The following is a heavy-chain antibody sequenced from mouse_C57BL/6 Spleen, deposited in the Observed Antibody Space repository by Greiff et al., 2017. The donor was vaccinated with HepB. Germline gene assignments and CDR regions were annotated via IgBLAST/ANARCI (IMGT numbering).Heavy chain of an antibody. V-gene: IGHV1-53*01. J-gene: IGHJ3*01. CDR1: GYTFTSYW. CDR3: AREGNYGPWFAY. D-gene: IGHD2-1*01. Sequence: QVQLQQPGTELVKPGASVKLSCKASGYTFTSYWMHWVKQRPGQGLEWIGNINPSNGGTNYNEKFKSKATLTVDKSSSTAYMQLSSLTSEDSAVYYWAREGNYGPWFAYWGQGTLVTVSA. CDR2: INPSNGGT.